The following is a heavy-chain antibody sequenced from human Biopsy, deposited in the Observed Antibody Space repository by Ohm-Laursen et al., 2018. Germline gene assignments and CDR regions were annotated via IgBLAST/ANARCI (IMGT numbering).Heavy chain of an antibody. CDR1: GDSISTYY. Sequence: TLSLTCIVSGDSISTYYWGWIRQPPGKGLQWIGYIYYTGNTDYNPSLQSRVTISVDTSKNHFSLRLRSMTPADTAMYYCARDRGYYSDRTVPGYFDLWGRGTLVTVSS. CDR2: IYYTGNT. V-gene: IGHV4-59*01. CDR3: ARDRGYYSDRTVPGYFDL. D-gene: IGHD3-22*01. J-gene: IGHJ2*01.